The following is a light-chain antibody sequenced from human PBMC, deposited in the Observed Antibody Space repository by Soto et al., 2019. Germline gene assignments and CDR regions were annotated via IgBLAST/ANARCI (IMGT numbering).Light chain of an antibody. Sequence: DIQMTQSPSSLSASVEDRVIITCRASQSISNHLNWYQQKPGKAPKILIFAASSLKSGVPSRFSGSRSGPDFTLTISSLQPEDFATYYCQQSYSRPPTFGQGTKVDI. CDR1: QSISNH. V-gene: IGKV1-39*01. J-gene: IGKJ1*01. CDR2: AAS. CDR3: QQSYSRPPT.